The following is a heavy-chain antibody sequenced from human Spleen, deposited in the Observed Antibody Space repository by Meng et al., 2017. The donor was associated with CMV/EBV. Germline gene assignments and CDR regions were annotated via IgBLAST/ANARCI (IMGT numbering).Heavy chain of an antibody. CDR2: IDPKSGDT. Sequence: VQLGQSGAEVKKPGASGKVSSKPPGSNFPNYWPHWVRRAPGQGLGWMGRIDPKSGDTHYAQRFQGRVTMTGDTSIRTAYMELSGLRSDDTAMYYCARDEDISAAGKLFGDYWGQGTLVTVSS. J-gene: IGHJ4*02. CDR1: GSNFPNYW. CDR3: ARDEDISAAGKLFGDY. V-gene: IGHV1-2*06. D-gene: IGHD6-13*01.